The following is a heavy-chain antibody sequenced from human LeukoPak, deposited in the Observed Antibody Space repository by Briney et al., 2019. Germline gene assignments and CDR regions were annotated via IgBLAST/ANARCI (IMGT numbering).Heavy chain of an antibody. J-gene: IGHJ1*01. CDR3: AKDDDWGRYKH. D-gene: IGHD3-16*01. V-gene: IGHV3-23*01. Sequence: GGSLRLSCAASGFTFSNYGMSWVRQAPGKGLEWVSGISPSGDITYYTDSVRGRFTISRDNFENTLSLQVNSLRAEDTAMYYCAKDDDWGRYKHWGQGTLVTVSS. CDR1: GFTFSNYG. CDR2: ISPSGDIT.